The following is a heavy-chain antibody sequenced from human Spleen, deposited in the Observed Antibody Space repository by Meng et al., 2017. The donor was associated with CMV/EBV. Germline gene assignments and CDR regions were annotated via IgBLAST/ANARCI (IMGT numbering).Heavy chain of an antibody. Sequence: SGYPFSNYRLNWVRQAPGQGLEWLPWIRVYNGNKKYAENLHGRVTLTTDTSTSTASMELRSLTSDDTGVYYCARFAGSPFGGYSFFDLWGRGTLVTVSS. D-gene: IGHD1-26*01. CDR2: IRVYNGNK. V-gene: IGHV1-18*01. J-gene: IGHJ2*01. CDR3: ARFAGSPFGGYSFFDL. CDR1: GYPFSNYR.